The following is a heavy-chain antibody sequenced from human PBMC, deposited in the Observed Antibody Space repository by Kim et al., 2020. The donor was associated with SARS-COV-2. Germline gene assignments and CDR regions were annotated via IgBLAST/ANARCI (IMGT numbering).Heavy chain of an antibody. V-gene: IGHV1-18*01. CDR3: ARDEGSNDYGSGTVDL. Sequence: ASVKVSCKASGYTLNNYGISWVRQAPGQGLEWVGWISGDTGYTIYAEKFQGRVTMTTDTPTSTAFMELRSLRSDDTAVYFCARDEGSNDYGSGTVDLWGR. CDR2: ISGDTGYT. CDR1: GYTLNNYG. J-gene: IGHJ2*01. D-gene: IGHD3-10*01.